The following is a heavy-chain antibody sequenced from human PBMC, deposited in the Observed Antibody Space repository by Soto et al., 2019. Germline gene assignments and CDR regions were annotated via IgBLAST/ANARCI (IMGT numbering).Heavy chain of an antibody. D-gene: IGHD6-13*01. CDR3: AKVSSSWYAGLFDL. V-gene: IGHV3-48*01. CDR2: ISSSSGTI. CDR1: GFTFSSYS. Sequence: GGSLRLSCAASGFTFSSYSMNWVRQAPGKGLEWVSYISSSSGTIYYADSVKGRFTISRDNSMNTLYLQMNTLRAEDTAIYYCAKVSSSWYAGLFDLWGQGTLVTVSS. J-gene: IGHJ4*02.